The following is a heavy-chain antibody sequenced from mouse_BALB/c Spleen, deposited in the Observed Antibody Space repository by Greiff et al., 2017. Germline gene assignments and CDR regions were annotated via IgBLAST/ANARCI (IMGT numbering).Heavy chain of an antibody. CDR3: ARSNYGSSYAMDY. Sequence: EVMLVESGPGLVKPSQSLSLTCTVTGYSITSDYAWNWIRQFPGNKLEWMGYISYSGSTSYNPSLKSRISITRDTSKNQFFLQLNSVTTEDTATYYCARSNYGSSYAMDYWGQGTSVTVSS. D-gene: IGHD1-1*01. CDR1: GYSITSDYA. V-gene: IGHV3-2*02. CDR2: ISYSGST. J-gene: IGHJ4*01.